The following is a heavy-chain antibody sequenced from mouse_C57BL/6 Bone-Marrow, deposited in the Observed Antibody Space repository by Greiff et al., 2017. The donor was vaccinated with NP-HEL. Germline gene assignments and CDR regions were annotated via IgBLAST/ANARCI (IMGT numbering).Heavy chain of an antibody. V-gene: IGHV6-3*01. CDR3: TGYYRNYYAMDY. CDR1: GFTISNYW. J-gene: IGHJ4*01. Sequence: EVKVEESGGGLVQPGGSMKLSCVASGFTISNYWMNWVRPSPEKGLEWVAQIRLKSDIYATHYAESAKGRFTISRDDSKSSFYLQMNNLRAEDTGIYYCTGYYRNYYAMDYWGQGTSVTVSS. D-gene: IGHD2-5*01. CDR2: IRLKSDIYAT.